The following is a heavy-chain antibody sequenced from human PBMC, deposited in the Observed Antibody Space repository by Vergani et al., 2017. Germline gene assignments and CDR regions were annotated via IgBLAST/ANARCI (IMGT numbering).Heavy chain of an antibody. J-gene: IGHJ6*02. V-gene: IGHV4-61*02. CDR2: IYTSGST. D-gene: IGHD3-22*01. CDR1: GGSISSGSYY. Sequence: QVQLQESGPGLVKPSQTLSLTCTVSGGSISSGSYYWSWIRQPAGKGLEWIGRIYTSGSTNYNPSLKSRVTISVDTSKNQFSLKLSSVTAADTAVYYCARQYYYDSRNYYGMDVRGQGTTVTVSS. CDR3: ARQYYYDSRNYYGMDV.